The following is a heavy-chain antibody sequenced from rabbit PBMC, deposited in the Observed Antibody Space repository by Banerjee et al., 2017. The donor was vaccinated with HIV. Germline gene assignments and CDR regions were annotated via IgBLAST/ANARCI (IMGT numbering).Heavy chain of an antibody. CDR1: GFSFSSSYY. J-gene: IGHJ4*01. CDR3: ARVIYVGGSTYWGL. D-gene: IGHD8-1*01. V-gene: IGHV1S40*01. Sequence: QSLEESGGDLVKPGASLTLTCTASGFSFSSSYYMCWVRQAPGKRPEWIACIAGGSVGISYYASWAIGRFTISKTSSTTVTLQMTSLTAADTATYFCARVIYVGGSTYWGLWGPGTLVTVS. CDR2: IAGGSVGIS.